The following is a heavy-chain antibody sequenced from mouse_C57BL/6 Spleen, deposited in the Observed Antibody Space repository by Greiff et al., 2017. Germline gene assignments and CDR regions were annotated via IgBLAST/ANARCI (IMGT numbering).Heavy chain of an antibody. D-gene: IGHD1-1*01. V-gene: IGHV14-3*01. CDR1: GFNIKNTY. Sequence: EVQLQQSVAELVRPGASVKLSCTASGFNIKNTYMHWVKQRPEQGLEWIGRIDPANGNTKYAPKFQGKATITADTSSNTDYLQLSSLTSEDTAIYYCARLVTTVGAPCWDFDVWGTGTTVTVSS. J-gene: IGHJ1*03. CDR2: IDPANGNT. CDR3: ARLVTTVGAPCWDFDV.